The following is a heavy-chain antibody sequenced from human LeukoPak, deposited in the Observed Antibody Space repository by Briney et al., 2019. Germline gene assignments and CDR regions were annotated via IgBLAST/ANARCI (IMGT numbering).Heavy chain of an antibody. CDR2: INHSGST. CDR1: GGSFSGYY. D-gene: IGHD3-22*01. V-gene: IGHV4-34*01. J-gene: IGHJ4*02. Sequence: SETLSLTCAVYGGSFSGYYWSWIRQPPGKGLDWIGEINHSGSTNYNPSLKSRVTISVDTSKNQFSLKLSSVTAADTAVYYCARQILYYYDSSGYYNYWGQGTLVTVSS. CDR3: ARQILYYYDSSGYYNY.